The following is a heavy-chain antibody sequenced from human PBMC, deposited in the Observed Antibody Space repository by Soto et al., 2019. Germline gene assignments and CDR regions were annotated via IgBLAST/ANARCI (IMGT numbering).Heavy chain of an antibody. CDR1: GYSFTDYH. Sequence: ASVKVSCKGSGYSFTDYHVPWVRQAPAQGLEGLGRINPKSGAKSTRLSFHGGVTMTTDPSISMASMELTRLTSADTAIYYCARGDSTECSNGACSFFYTHYMDVWG. CDR3: ARGDSTECSNGACSFFYTHYMDV. CDR2: INPKSGAK. J-gene: IGHJ6*02. V-gene: IGHV1-2*06. D-gene: IGHD2-8*01.